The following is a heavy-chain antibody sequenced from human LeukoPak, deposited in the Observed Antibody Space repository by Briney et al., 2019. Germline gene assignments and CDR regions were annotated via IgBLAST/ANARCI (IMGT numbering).Heavy chain of an antibody. J-gene: IGHJ4*02. CDR1: GYSISSGYY. D-gene: IGHD5-18*01. CDR2: IYHSGST. CDR3: ARGNTVMFISDY. Sequence: SETLSLTCAVSGYSISSGYYWGWIRQPPGKGLEWIGSIYHSGSTYYNPSLKSRVTISVDTSKDQFSLKLSSVTAADTAVYYCARGNTVMFISDYWGQGTLVTVSS. V-gene: IGHV4-38-2*01.